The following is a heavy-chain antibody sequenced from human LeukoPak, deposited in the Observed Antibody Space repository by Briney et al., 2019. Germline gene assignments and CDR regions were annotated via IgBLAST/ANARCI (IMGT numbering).Heavy chain of an antibody. CDR2: MNPNSGNT. CDR3: ARARVGDSSGYYPYYFDY. D-gene: IGHD3-22*01. J-gene: IGHJ4*02. V-gene: IGHV1-8*01. CDR1: GYTFTSYD. Sequence: GASVKVPCKASGYTFTSYDINWVRQATGQGLEWMGWMNPNSGNTGYAQKFQGRVTMTRNTSISTAYMELSSLRSEDTAVYYCARARVGDSSGYYPYYFDYWGQGTLVTVSS.